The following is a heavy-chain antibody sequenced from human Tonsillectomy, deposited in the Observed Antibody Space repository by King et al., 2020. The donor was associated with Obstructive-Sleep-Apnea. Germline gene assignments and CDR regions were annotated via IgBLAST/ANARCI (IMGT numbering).Heavy chain of an antibody. D-gene: IGHD6-13*01. CDR3: AKDRSRIAAAGTPFDY. J-gene: IGHJ4*02. Sequence: VQLVESGRGLVQPGRSLRLSCAASGFTFDDYAMHWVRQAPGKGLEWVSGISWNSGSIGYADSVKGRFTISRDNAKNSLYLQMNSLRAEDTALYYCAKDRSRIAAAGTPFDYWGQGTLVTVSS. V-gene: IGHV3-9*01. CDR1: GFTFDDYA. CDR2: ISWNSGSI.